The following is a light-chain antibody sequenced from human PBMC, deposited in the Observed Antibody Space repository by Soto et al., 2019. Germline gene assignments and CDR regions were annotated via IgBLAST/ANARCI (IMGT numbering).Light chain of an antibody. V-gene: IGLV2-14*01. CDR3: SSYAGPSTPIYV. J-gene: IGLJ1*01. CDR2: EVS. Sequence: QSALTQPASVSGSPGQSITISCTGTSSDVGSYNYVSWYQHHPGKAPKLMISEVSNRPPGISNRFSGFKSGNTASLTISGLQAEDEADYYCSSYAGPSTPIYVFGTGTKVTVL. CDR1: SSDVGSYNY.